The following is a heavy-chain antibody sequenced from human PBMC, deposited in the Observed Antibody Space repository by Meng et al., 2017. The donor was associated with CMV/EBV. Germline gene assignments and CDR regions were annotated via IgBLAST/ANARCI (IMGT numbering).Heavy chain of an antibody. CDR2: IYYSGST. J-gene: IGHJ4*02. D-gene: IGHD6-13*01. Sequence: GSLRLSCTVSGGSISSSSYYWSWIRQPPGKGLEWIGYIYYSGSTNYNPSLKSRVTISVDTSKNQFSLKLSSVTAADTAVYYCARDLRVDSSSYYYFDYWGQGTLVTVSS. CDR1: GGSISSSSYY. V-gene: IGHV4-61*01. CDR3: ARDLRVDSSSYYYFDY.